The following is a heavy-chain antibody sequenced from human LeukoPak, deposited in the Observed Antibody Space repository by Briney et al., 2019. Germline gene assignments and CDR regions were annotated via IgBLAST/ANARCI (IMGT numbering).Heavy chain of an antibody. CDR1: GDTFNNYA. CDR3: AREGARGFCSGGSCYSGFDH. V-gene: IGHV1-69*05. CDR2: IIPIFGTG. J-gene: IGHJ4*02. D-gene: IGHD2-15*01. Sequence: AWVKVSCKAPGDTFNNYAISWVRQAPGQGLDWMGGIIPIFGTGKYAPKFEGRVTLTTDDSTNTVSMELHRLTSNDTAVYYCAREGARGFCSGGSCYSGFDHWGQGTLVTVS.